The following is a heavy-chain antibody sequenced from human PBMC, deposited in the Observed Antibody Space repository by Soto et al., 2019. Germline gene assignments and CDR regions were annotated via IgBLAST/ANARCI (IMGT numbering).Heavy chain of an antibody. Sequence: GGSLRLSCAASGFTFSNYYMSWIRQAPGKGLECISYISDTSDYTNYADSVKGRFTISRDNAKKSLYLQMNSLRVEDTAVYYCARDQAGTSDYYYYAVDVWGQGTTVTVSS. CDR3: ARDQAGTSDYYYYAVDV. CDR2: ISDTSDYT. V-gene: IGHV3-11*06. D-gene: IGHD2-2*01. J-gene: IGHJ6*02. CDR1: GFTFSNYY.